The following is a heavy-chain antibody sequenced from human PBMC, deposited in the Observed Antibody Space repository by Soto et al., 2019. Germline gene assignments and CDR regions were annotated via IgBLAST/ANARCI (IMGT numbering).Heavy chain of an antibody. Sequence: QVQLQQWSAGLLKPSETLSLTCAVYGGSFSGYYWSWIRQPPGKGLEWIGEINHSGSTNYNPSLKSRVTISVDTSKNQSSLKLSSVTAADTAVYYCARGGVGATLAGDAFDIWGQGTMVTVSS. CDR2: INHSGST. J-gene: IGHJ3*02. CDR3: ARGGVGATLAGDAFDI. CDR1: GGSFSGYY. V-gene: IGHV4-34*01. D-gene: IGHD1-26*01.